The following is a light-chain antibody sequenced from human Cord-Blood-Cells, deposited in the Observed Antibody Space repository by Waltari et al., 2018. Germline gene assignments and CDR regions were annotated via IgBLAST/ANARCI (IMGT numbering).Light chain of an antibody. V-gene: IGKV1D-12*01. Sequence: DIPFTKSTSSVSASVGGSVTITCPARQGIMSWLAWYQQKPGKAPKLLIYAAYSLQSGVPSRFSGSGSGTDFTLTISSLQPEDFATYYCQQANSFTYTFGQGTKLGIK. CDR3: QQANSFTYT. CDR1: QGIMSW. CDR2: AAY. J-gene: IGKJ2*01.